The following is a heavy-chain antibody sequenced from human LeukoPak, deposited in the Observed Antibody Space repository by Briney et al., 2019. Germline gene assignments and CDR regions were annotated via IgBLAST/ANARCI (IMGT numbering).Heavy chain of an antibody. CDR2: INTNTGNS. Sequence: ASVKVSCKASGYTFPTYAMNWVRQAPGQGLEWMGWINTNTGNSTYAQGFTGRLVFSLVTSLSTAYLQISSLKAEDTAIYYCARDHVKLGSSFHPFDAFDVWGQGTLVTVSS. V-gene: IGHV7-4-1*02. J-gene: IGHJ3*01. CDR1: GYTFPTYA. D-gene: IGHD2-2*01. CDR3: ARDHVKLGSSFHPFDAFDV.